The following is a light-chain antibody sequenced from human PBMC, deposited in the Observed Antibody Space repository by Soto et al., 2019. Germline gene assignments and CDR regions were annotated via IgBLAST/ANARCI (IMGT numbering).Light chain of an antibody. J-gene: IGKJ1*01. Sequence: EIVLTQSPGTLSLSPGERATLSCRASQSVGSTYLALYQQKPGQAPRLLIYDASSRATGIPDRFSGSGSGTDFTLTISRLEPEDFAVYYCQQYGDSPWTFGQGTKVDIK. CDR2: DAS. CDR3: QQYGDSPWT. CDR1: QSVGSTY. V-gene: IGKV3-20*01.